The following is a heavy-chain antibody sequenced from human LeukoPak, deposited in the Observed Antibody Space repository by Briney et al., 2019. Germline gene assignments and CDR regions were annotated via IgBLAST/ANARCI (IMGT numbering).Heavy chain of an antibody. CDR2: INPNSGGT. J-gene: IGHJ5*02. CDR1: GYTFIGYY. Sequence: GASVKVSCKASGYTFIGYYMHWVRQAPGQGLEWMGWINPNSGGTNYAQKFQGRVTITADESTSTAYMELSSLGSEDKAVYYCARDSSGYTQYWFDPWGQGTLVTVSS. D-gene: IGHD3-22*01. CDR3: ARDSSGYTQYWFDP. V-gene: IGHV1-2*02.